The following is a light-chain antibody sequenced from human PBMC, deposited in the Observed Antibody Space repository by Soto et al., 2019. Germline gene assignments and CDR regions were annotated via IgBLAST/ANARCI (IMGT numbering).Light chain of an antibody. CDR3: AVWDESLSAWV. CDR2: RNN. J-gene: IGLJ3*02. Sequence: QSVLTQPPSASGTPGQRVTISCSGSSSNIGSNYVYWYQQLPGTAPKLLIYRNNQRPSGVPERFSASKSGTSASLAISGLRSEDEADYYCAVWDESLSAWVFGGGTKVTVL. V-gene: IGLV1-47*01. CDR1: SSNIGSNY.